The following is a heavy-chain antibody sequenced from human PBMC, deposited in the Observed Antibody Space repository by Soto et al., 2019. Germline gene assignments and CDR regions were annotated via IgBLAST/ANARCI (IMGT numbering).Heavy chain of an antibody. CDR3: AKDGGLLLRFLEWLGYYYGMDV. V-gene: IGHV3-23*01. CDR1: GFTFSGYA. D-gene: IGHD3-3*01. Sequence: GGSLRLSCAASGFTFSGYAMSWVRQAPGKGLEWVSAISGSGGSTYYADSVKGRFTISRGNSKNTLYLQMNSLRAEDTAVYYCAKDGGLLLRFLEWLGYYYGMDVWGQGTTVTVSS. J-gene: IGHJ6*02. CDR2: ISGSGGST.